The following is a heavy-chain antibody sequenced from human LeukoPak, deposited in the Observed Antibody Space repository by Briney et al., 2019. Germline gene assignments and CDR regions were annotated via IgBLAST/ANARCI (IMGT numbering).Heavy chain of an antibody. CDR3: AKVARIFGVVIVFYFDY. CDR1: GFTFSSYA. Sequence: GGSLRLSCAASGFTFSSYAMSWVRQAPGKGLEWVSAISGSGGSTYYADSVKGRFTISRDNSKNTLYLQMNSLRAEDTAVYYCAKVARIFGVVIVFYFDYWGQGTLVTVSS. CDR2: ISGSGGST. D-gene: IGHD3-3*01. J-gene: IGHJ4*02. V-gene: IGHV3-23*01.